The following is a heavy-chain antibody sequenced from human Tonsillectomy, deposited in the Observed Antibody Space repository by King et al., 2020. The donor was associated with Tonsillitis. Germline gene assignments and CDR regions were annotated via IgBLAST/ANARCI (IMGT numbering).Heavy chain of an antibody. CDR1: GFTFSSYS. CDR3: ASYTIFGNY. V-gene: IGHV3-48*02. D-gene: IGHD3-3*01. CDR2: ISSSSTI. J-gene: IGHJ4*02. Sequence: EVQLVESGGGLVQPGGSLRLSCAASGFTFSSYSMNWVRQAPGKGLEWVSYISSSSTIYYADSVKGRFTISRDNAKNSLYLQMNSLRDEDTAVYYCASYTIFGNYWGQGTLVTVSS.